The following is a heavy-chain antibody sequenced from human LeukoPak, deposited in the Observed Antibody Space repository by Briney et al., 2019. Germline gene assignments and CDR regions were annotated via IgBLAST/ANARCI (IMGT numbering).Heavy chain of an antibody. Sequence: SEALPLTCAVYGGSFCGYYWSGIRQPPGRGLEWIGEIYHSGSTNYNPSLKSRVTRSVDTSKKQFSLKLSSVTAADTAVYYCARGGSRKYQLLYRRYNGVDPWGQGTLVTVSS. D-gene: IGHD2-2*02. CDR1: GGSFCGYY. CDR2: IYHSGST. CDR3: ARGGSRKYQLLYRRYNGVDP. J-gene: IGHJ5*02. V-gene: IGHV4-34*01.